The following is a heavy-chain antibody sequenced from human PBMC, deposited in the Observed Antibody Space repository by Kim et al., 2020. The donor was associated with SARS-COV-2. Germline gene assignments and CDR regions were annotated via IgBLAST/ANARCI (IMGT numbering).Heavy chain of an antibody. Sequence: GGSLRLSCAASGLTFSTYSMNWVRQAPGKGLEWVSSISSSSNYIYYADSVRGRFTISRDNAKNSLFLQMNSLRAEDTAVYYCAKGTPVTTFGALSWGQGSLVTVSS. CDR3: AKGTPVTTFGALS. CDR2: ISSSSNYI. D-gene: IGHD4-17*01. V-gene: IGHV3-21*04. J-gene: IGHJ5*02. CDR1: GLTFSTYS.